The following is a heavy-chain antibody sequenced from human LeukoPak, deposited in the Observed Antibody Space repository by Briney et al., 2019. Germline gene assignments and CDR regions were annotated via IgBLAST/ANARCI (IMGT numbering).Heavy chain of an antibody. CDR1: GGSISTTNW. J-gene: IGHJ4*02. V-gene: IGHV4-4*02. CDR3: AREGGPYRPLDY. Sequence: SGTLSLTCGVSGGSISTTNWWTWVRPPPGEGLEWIGEVHLSGRTHYNPSLESRVTMSVDMSENHISLRLTSVTAADTAVYYCAREGGPYRPLDYSGQGTLVTVSS. D-gene: IGHD2-2*01. CDR2: VHLSGRT.